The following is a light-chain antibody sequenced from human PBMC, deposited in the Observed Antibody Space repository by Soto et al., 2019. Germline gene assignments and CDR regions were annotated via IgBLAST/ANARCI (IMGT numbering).Light chain of an antibody. Sequence: DIVLTQSPDTLSLSPGESATLSCRASQSLGRYLAWYQQKPGQAPRFLISGASTRATGIQDRFSGSGSGTDFTLTISRLEPEDFAVYYCKQYGSSPTTFGQGTKVDIK. CDR1: QSLGRY. CDR3: KQYGSSPTT. V-gene: IGKV3-20*01. J-gene: IGKJ1*01. CDR2: GAS.